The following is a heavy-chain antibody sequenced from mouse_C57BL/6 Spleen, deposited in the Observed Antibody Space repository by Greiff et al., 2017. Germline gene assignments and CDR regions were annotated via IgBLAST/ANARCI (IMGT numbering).Heavy chain of an antibody. J-gene: IGHJ4*01. CDR2: IYPGSGST. Sequence: QVQLQQPGAELVKPGASVKMSCKASGYTFTSYWITWVKQRPGQGLEWIGDIYPGSGSTNYNEKFKSKATLTVDTSSSTAYMQLSSLTSEDSAVYYCARGSVTTGKYYAMDYWGQGTSVTVSS. D-gene: IGHD1-1*01. CDR3: ARGSVTTGKYYAMDY. V-gene: IGHV1-55*01. CDR1: GYTFTSYW.